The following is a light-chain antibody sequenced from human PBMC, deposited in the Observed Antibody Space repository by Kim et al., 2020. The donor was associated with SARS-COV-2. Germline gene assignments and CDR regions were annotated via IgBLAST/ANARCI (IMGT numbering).Light chain of an antibody. J-gene: IGKJ5*01. CDR3: KQYGSSPGIT. Sequence: EIVLTQSPGTLSLSPGERATLSCRASHSVRNNYLAWYQQKPGQAPRLLIYGASSRATAIPDRFSGSGSGTDFILTISRLEPEDFAVYYCKQYGSSPGITFGQGTRLEIK. CDR2: GAS. CDR1: HSVRNNY. V-gene: IGKV3-20*01.